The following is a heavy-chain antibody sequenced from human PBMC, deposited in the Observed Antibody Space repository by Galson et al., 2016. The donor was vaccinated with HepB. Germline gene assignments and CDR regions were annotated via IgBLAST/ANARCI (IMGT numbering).Heavy chain of an antibody. CDR1: GGSISSGDYY. J-gene: IGHJ5*02. CDR2: IYYSGST. V-gene: IGHV4-61*08. D-gene: IGHD3-10*01. CDR3: AKRITMIRGDINWFDP. Sequence: SETLSLTCAVSGGSISSGDYYWNWIRQYPGKGLEWIGHIYYSGSTRYSPSLKSRVTMSIDTSKKQFSPQVSSVTAADTAIYYCAKRITMIRGDINWFDPWGQGTLVTVSS.